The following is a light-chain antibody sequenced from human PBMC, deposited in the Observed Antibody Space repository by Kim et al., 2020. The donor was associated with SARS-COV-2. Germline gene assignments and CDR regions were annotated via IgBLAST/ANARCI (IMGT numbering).Light chain of an antibody. CDR2: TAS. Sequence: DIQMTQSPSSVSASVGDRVTIICRASQSLRSWLVWYQQKPGRAPELLIHTASTLQSGVPSPFSGSGSGTDFTLTISSLQPEDVATYYCQQAHSFPYTFGQGTKLEI. CDR3: QQAHSFPYT. V-gene: IGKV1-12*01. CDR1: QSLRSW. J-gene: IGKJ2*01.